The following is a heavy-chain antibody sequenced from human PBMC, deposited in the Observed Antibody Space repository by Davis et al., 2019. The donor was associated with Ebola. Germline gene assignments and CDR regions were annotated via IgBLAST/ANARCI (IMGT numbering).Heavy chain of an antibody. CDR1: GGSISSYY. D-gene: IGHD6-13*01. CDR2: IYYSGST. CDR3: ASGPIAAYYYYGMDV. Sequence: PSETLSLTCTVSGGSISSYYWSWIRQPPGKGLEWIGYIYYSGSTNYNPSLKSRVTISVDTSKNQFSLKLSSVTAADTAVYYCASGPIAAYYYYGMDVWGQGTTVTVSS. J-gene: IGHJ6*02. V-gene: IGHV4-59*08.